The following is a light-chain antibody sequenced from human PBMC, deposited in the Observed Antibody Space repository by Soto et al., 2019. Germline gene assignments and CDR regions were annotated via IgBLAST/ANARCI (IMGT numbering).Light chain of an antibody. CDR1: SGHSSYI. J-gene: IGLJ3*02. V-gene: IGLV4-60*02. Sequence: QTVVTQSSSASASLGSSVKLTCTLSSGHSSYIIAWHQQQPGKAPRYLMKLEGSGTYNKGSGVPYRFSGSSSGADRYLTISNLQFEDEADYYCETWDSDTRVFGGGTKLTVL. CDR3: ETWDSDTRV. CDR2: LEGSGTY.